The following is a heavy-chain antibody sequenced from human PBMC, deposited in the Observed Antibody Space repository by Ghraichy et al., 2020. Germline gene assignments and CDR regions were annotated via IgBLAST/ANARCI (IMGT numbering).Heavy chain of an antibody. Sequence: SGPTLVKPTETLTLTCTVSGFSLSNARMGVSWIRQPPGKALEWLAHIFSNDEKSYSTSLKSRLTISKDTSKSQVVLTMTNMDPVDTAKYYCARNFYPLFSAYDGSGSLDYWGQGTLVTVSS. D-gene: IGHD3-10*01. CDR1: GFSLSNARMG. CDR3: ARNFYPLFSAYDGSGSLDY. V-gene: IGHV2-26*01. J-gene: IGHJ4*02. CDR2: IFSNDEK.